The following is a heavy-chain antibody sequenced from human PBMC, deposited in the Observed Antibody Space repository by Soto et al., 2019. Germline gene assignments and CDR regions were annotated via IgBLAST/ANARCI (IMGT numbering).Heavy chain of an antibody. V-gene: IGHV1-3*01. D-gene: IGHD3-16*01. CDR1: GYRFSDYA. Sequence: QVYLVQSGSEVEKPGASVKVSCKASGYRFSDYAMQWVRQAPGQRPEWMGWINAGDGKTKYSQKFQGRVTFTRDTSASTAYMELRSLTSEDTAVYYCARGIWGSPRYYFDNWGQGTLVTVSS. J-gene: IGHJ4*02. CDR2: INAGDGKT. CDR3: ARGIWGSPRYYFDN.